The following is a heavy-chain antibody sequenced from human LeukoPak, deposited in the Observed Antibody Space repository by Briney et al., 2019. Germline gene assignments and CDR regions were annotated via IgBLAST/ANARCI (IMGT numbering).Heavy chain of an antibody. CDR2: IYTSGST. CDR1: GGSLSSYY. V-gene: IGHV4-4*07. Sequence: SETLSLTCTVSGGSLSSYYWSWVRQPAGKGLEWVGRIYTSGSTNYNPSLKSRVTMSVDTSKNQFSLKLSSVTAADTAVYYCARDIGSGWSHFDYWGQGTLVTVSS. J-gene: IGHJ4*02. D-gene: IGHD6-19*01. CDR3: ARDIGSGWSHFDY.